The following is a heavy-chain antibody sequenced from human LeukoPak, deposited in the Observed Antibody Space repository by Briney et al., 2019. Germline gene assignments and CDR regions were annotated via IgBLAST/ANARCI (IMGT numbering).Heavy chain of an antibody. Sequence: ASVKVSCKASGFTFTSSAVQWVRQARGQRLEWIGWIVVGSGNTNYAQKFQERVTITRDMSTSTAYMELGSLRSEDTAVYYCTAVMRYGYDYDYWGQGTLVTVSS. D-gene: IGHD5-12*01. CDR1: GFTFTSSA. CDR3: TAVMRYGYDYDY. J-gene: IGHJ4*02. V-gene: IGHV1-58*01. CDR2: IVVGSGNT.